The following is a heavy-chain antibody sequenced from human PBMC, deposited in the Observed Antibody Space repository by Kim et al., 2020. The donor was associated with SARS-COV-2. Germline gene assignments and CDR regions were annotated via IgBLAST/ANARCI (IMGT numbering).Heavy chain of an antibody. CDR2: IVVGSGNT. CDR1: GFTFTSSA. D-gene: IGHD3-3*01. J-gene: IGHJ6*02. CDR3: AAGVEGRDYDFWSGYYFPYYYYGMDV. Sequence: SVKVSCKASGFTFTSSAVQWVRQARGQRLEWIGWIVVGSGNTNYAQKFQERVTITRDMSTSTAYMELSSLRSEDTAVYYCAAGVEGRDYDFWSGYYFPYYYYGMDVWGQGTTVTVSS. V-gene: IGHV1-58*01.